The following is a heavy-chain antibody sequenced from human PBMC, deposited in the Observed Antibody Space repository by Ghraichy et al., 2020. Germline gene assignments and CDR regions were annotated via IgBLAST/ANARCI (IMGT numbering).Heavy chain of an antibody. J-gene: IGHJ5*02. D-gene: IGHD2-8*01. CDR1: GFTFSSYS. Sequence: GESLNISCAASGFTFSSYSMNWVRQAPGKGLEWVSSISSSSSYIYYADSVKGRFTISRDNAKNSLYLQMNSLRAEDTVVYYCARGPGAVLFRYNWFDPWGQGTLVTVSS. CDR3: ARGPGAVLFRYNWFDP. V-gene: IGHV3-21*01. CDR2: ISSSSSYI.